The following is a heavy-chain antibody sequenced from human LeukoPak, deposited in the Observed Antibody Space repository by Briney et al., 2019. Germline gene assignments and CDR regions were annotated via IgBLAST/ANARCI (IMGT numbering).Heavy chain of an antibody. CDR2: IYSSGST. CDR1: GFTVSSNY. J-gene: IGHJ6*02. D-gene: IGHD2-15*01. CDR3: ARGKVGVVRFGLYGMDV. V-gene: IGHV3-66*02. Sequence: GGSLRLSCAASGFTVSSNYMSWVRQAPGKGLEWVSVIYSSGSTYYADSVKGRFTISRDNSKNTLYLQMNSLRAEDTAVYYCARGKVGVVRFGLYGMDVWGQGTTVTVSS.